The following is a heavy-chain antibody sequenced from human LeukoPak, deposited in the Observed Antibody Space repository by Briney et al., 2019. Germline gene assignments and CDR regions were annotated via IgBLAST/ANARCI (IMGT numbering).Heavy chain of an antibody. V-gene: IGHV1-46*01. D-gene: IGHD3-16*02. Sequence: ASVKVSFKASGYTFTSYYIHWVRQAPGQGLEWMGMINPSGGSTSYAPKFQGRVTMTRDISTTTVYMDLSSLRSEDTALYYCARDRAFGGFIIWGVEKDAFDIWGQGTMVTVSS. CDR3: ARDRAFGGFIIWGVEKDAFDI. CDR1: GYTFTSYY. J-gene: IGHJ3*02. CDR2: INPSGGST.